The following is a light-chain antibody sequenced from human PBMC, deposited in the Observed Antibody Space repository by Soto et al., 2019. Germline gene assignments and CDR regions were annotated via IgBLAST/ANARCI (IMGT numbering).Light chain of an antibody. CDR3: QQRSIWPPWT. CDR1: QSVSSY. V-gene: IGKV3-11*01. CDR2: GAS. J-gene: IGKJ1*01. Sequence: EIVLTQSPATLSLSPGERATLSCRASQSVSSYLAWYQQKPGQAPRLLIYGASTRATGIPARFSGSGSGTDFTLTISSLEPEDFAVYYCQQRSIWPPWTFGQGTKV.